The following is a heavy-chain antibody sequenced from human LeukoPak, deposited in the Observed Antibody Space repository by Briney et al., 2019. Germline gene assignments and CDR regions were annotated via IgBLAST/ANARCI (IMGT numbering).Heavy chain of an antibody. J-gene: IGHJ4*02. D-gene: IGHD1-26*01. Sequence: GGSLRLSCAASGFAFSNAWMSWVRQAPGKGLEWVGRIKSKTDGGTTDYAAPVKGRFTISRDDSKNTLYLQMNTLKAEDTAVYYCTTDDILRFDYWGQGTLVTVSS. CDR3: TTDDILRFDY. V-gene: IGHV3-15*01. CDR1: GFAFSNAW. CDR2: IKSKTDGGTT.